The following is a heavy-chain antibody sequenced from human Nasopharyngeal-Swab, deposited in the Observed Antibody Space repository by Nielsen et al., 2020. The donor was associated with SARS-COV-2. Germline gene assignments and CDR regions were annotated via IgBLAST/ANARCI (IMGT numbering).Heavy chain of an antibody. CDR3: ASRRITISPWFDP. CDR1: GGSISSFY. J-gene: IGHJ5*02. D-gene: IGHD3-3*01. CDR2: IYYSGST. Sequence: SETLSLTCTVSGGSISSFYWSWIRQPPGQGLEWIGYIYYSGSTNYNPSLKSRVTISVDTSKNQFSLKLSSVTAADTAVYYCASRRITISPWFDPWGQGTLVTVSS. V-gene: IGHV4-59*12.